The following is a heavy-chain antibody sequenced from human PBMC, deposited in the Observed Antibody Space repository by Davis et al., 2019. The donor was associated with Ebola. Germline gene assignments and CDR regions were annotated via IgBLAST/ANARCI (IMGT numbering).Heavy chain of an antibody. D-gene: IGHD3-3*01. V-gene: IGHV3-21*06. CDR1: GFTFNNYA. Sequence: PGGSLRLFCAASGFTFNNYAMNWVRQAPGKGLEWVSSINTDSSYFYYADSVKGRFTISRDNAKNSLYLQMNSLRAEDTVVYYCARDAYSDFWSGYTYQPPGDFWGQGALVTVSS. J-gene: IGHJ4*02. CDR2: INTDSSYF. CDR3: ARDAYSDFWSGYTYQPPGDF.